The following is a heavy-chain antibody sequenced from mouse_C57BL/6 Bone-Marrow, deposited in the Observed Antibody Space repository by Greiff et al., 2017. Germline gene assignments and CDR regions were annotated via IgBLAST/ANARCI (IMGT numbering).Heavy chain of an antibody. CDR2: IHPNSGST. V-gene: IGHV1-64*01. CDR1: GYTFTSYW. J-gene: IGHJ3*01. CDR3: ARSGSSWFAY. Sequence: VQLQQPGAELVEPGASVKLSCKASGYTFTSYWMHWVKQRPGQGLEWIGMIHPNSGSTNYNEKFKSKATLTVDKSSSTAYMQLSSLTSEDSAVYYCARSGSSWFAYWGQGTLVTVSA. D-gene: IGHD1-3*01.